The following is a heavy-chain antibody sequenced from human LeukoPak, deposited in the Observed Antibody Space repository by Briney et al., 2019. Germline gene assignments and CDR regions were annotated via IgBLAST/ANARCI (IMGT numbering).Heavy chain of an antibody. J-gene: IGHJ3*02. D-gene: IGHD1-26*01. CDR2: ISSSGSNI. V-gene: IGHV3-11*04. CDR1: GFSISDYY. CDR3: ARVERVGAAFDI. Sequence: GGSLRLSCAASGFSISDYYMSWVRQAPGKGLEWISYISSSGSNIYYADSVKGRLAISRDNAKNSLYLQMNSLRPEDTGVYYCARVERVGAAFDIWGQGTMVTVSS.